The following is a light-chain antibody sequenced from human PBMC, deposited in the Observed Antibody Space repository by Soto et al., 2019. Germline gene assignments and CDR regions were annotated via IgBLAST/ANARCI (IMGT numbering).Light chain of an antibody. CDR3: SSYTSISSWV. CDR1: GSDVGGYDY. J-gene: IGLJ3*02. V-gene: IGLV2-14*01. CDR2: EVN. Sequence: QSALTQPASVSGSPGQSITISCTGSGSDVGGYDYVSWYQQHPGKAPKLMIYEVNNRPSGVSNRFSGSKSGNTASLTISGLQAEDDADYYCSSYTSISSWVFGGGTKLTVL.